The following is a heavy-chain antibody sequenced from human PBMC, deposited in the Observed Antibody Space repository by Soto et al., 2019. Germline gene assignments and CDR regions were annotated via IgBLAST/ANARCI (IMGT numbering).Heavy chain of an antibody. CDR1: DGSIICGGYY. D-gene: IGHD3-10*01. CDR3: ARLTMGRGVSFDY. J-gene: IGHJ4*02. CDR2: IYYSGST. V-gene: IGHV4-31*03. Sequence: SETLSLPCPVSDGSIICGGYYGSWIRQHPGKGLEWIGYIYYSGSTYYNPSLKSRVTISVDTSKNQFSLKLSSVTAADTAVYYCARLTMGRGVSFDYWGQGTLVTVSS.